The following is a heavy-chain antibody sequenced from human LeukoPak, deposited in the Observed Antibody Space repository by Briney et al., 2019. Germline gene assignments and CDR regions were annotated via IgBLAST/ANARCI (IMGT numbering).Heavy chain of an antibody. Sequence: GASVKVSCKTSGYTFTDYYMHWVRQAPGQGLEWMGWINPNSGGTNYAQKFQGRVTITRNTSISTAYMELSSLRSEDTAVYYCARGQMWVPEDTAMAFNWFDPWGQGTLVTVSS. CDR1: GYTFTDYY. CDR3: ARGQMWVPEDTAMAFNWFDP. V-gene: IGHV1-2*02. D-gene: IGHD5-18*01. J-gene: IGHJ5*02. CDR2: INPNSGGT.